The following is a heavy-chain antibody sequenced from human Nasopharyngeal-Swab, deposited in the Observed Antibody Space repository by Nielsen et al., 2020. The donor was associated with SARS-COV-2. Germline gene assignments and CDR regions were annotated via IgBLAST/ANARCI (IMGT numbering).Heavy chain of an antibody. V-gene: IGHV3-30*03. CDR3: ARDHGYHDSSGYYTNDAFDI. CDR1: GFTFSSYG. D-gene: IGHD3-22*01. Sequence: GESLKISCAASGFTFSSYGMHWVRQAPGKGLEWVAVISYDGSNKYYADSVKGRFTISRDNSKNTLYLQMNSLRAEDTAVYYCARDHGYHDSSGYYTNDAFDIWGQGTMVTVSS. CDR2: ISYDGSNK. J-gene: IGHJ3*02.